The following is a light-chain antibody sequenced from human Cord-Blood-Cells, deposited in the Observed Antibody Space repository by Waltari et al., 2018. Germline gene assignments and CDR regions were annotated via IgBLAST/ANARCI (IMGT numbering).Light chain of an antibody. J-gene: IGLJ1*01. Sequence: QSALTQPPSASGSPGQSVTLSCTGTSSYVGGYNYVSWYQQHPGKAPKLMIYEVSKRPSGVPDRFSGSKSGNTASLTVSGLQAEDEADYYCSSYAGSNNFVFGTGTKVTVL. CDR2: EVS. CDR1: SSYVGGYNY. CDR3: SSYAGSNNFV. V-gene: IGLV2-8*01.